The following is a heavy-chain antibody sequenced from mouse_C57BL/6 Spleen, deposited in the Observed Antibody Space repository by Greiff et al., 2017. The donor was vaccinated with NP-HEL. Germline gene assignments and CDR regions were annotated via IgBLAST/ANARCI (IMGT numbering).Heavy chain of an antibody. J-gene: IGHJ1*03. Sequence: EVKVVESGGGLVQPGGSLSLSCAASGFTFTDYYMSWVRQPPGKALEWLGFIRNKANGYTTEYSASVKGRFTISRDNSQSILYLQMNALRAEDSATYYCARDYYGSNYWYFDVWGTGTTVTVSS. V-gene: IGHV7-3*01. CDR2: IRNKANGYTT. CDR3: ARDYYGSNYWYFDV. D-gene: IGHD1-1*01. CDR1: GFTFTDYY.